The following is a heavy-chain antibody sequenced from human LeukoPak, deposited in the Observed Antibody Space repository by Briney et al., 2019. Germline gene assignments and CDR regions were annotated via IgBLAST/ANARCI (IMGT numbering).Heavy chain of an antibody. CDR3: AKDITLSGSGLFDY. D-gene: IGHD3-10*01. V-gene: IGHV3-30*02. Sequence: PGGSLRLSCAASGFTFSSYGMHWVRQAPGKGLEGVAFIRYDGSNKYYADSVKGRFTISRDNSKNTLYLQMNSLRAEDTAVYYCAKDITLSGSGLFDYWGQGTLVTVFS. CDR2: IRYDGSNK. CDR1: GFTFSSYG. J-gene: IGHJ4*02.